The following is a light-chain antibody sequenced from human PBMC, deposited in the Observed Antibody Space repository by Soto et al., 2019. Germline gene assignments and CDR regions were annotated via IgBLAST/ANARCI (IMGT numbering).Light chain of an antibody. CDR2: DVS. J-gene: IGLJ3*02. Sequence: QSVLTQPASVSGSPGQSITISCTGTSSDVGGYNYVSWYQQHPGKAPKLMIYDVSNRPSGVSNRFSGSKSGNTASLTISGLQAEDEADYYCSSYTSSSTPNWVFGGGTQLTVL. V-gene: IGLV2-14*01. CDR1: SSDVGGYNY. CDR3: SSYTSSSTPNWV.